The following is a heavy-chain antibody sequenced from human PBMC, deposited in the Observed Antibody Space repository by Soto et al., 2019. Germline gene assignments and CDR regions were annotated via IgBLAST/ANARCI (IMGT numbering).Heavy chain of an antibody. CDR1: AFTFSNQA. D-gene: IGHD3-10*01. J-gene: IGHJ4*02. V-gene: IGHV3-23*01. CDR2: ISGNGGST. Sequence: EVHLLESGGGLVQPGGSLRLSCEASAFTFSNQAMSWVRQAPGKGLEWVSTISGNGGSTYYADSVRGRFTISRDNSKNTLYLQMSSLRAEDTAVYYCARIIRAVISPHLDYWGQGTLVTVSS. CDR3: ARIIRAVISPHLDY.